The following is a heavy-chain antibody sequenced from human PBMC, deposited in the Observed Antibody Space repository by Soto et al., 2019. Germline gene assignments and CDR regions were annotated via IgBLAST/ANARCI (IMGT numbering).Heavy chain of an antibody. V-gene: IGHV3-23*01. CDR2: IIGSGGRT. CDR1: GFTFSSDA. CDR3: AKDRIMGSTTFWGMDV. Sequence: EVQLLESGGGLVQPGGSLRLSCAASGFTFSSDAMSWVRQAPGKGLEWVSAIIGSGGRTYYADSVKGRFTISRDDSKNTLYLQMTSLRVEDTAVYYCAKDRIMGSTTFWGMDVWGQGTTVTVSS. J-gene: IGHJ6*02. D-gene: IGHD3-16*01.